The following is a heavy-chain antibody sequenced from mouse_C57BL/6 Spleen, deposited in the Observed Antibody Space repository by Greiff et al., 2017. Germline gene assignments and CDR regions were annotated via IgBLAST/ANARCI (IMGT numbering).Heavy chain of an antibody. CDR1: GFSLTSYG. V-gene: IGHV2-5*01. Sequence: VKLMESGPGLVQPSQSLSITCTVSGFSLTSYGVHWVRQSPGKGLEWLGVIWRGGSTDYNAAFMSRLSSTKDNSKSQVFFKMNSLQADDTAIYYCAKSPTGNAMDYWGQGTSVTVSS. D-gene: IGHD4-1*02. J-gene: IGHJ4*01. CDR3: AKSPTGNAMDY. CDR2: IWRGGST.